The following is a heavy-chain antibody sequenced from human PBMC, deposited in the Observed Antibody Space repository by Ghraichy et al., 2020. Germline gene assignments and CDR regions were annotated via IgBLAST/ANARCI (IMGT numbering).Heavy chain of an antibody. J-gene: IGHJ4*02. D-gene: IGHD3-3*01. Sequence: SQTLSLTCAVSGGSISSSSYYWGWIRQPPGTGLEWIGSIYYTGSTYYNPSLKSRVTISVDTSKNQFSLKLSSLIAADTAVYYCARGRKGFLETSFDYWGQGTLVTVSS. CDR2: IYYTGST. CDR3: ARGRKGFLETSFDY. V-gene: IGHV4-39*07. CDR1: GGSISSSSYY.